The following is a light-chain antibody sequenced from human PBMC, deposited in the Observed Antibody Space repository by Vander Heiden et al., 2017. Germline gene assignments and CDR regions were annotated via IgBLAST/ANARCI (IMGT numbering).Light chain of an antibody. Sequence: QSALTQPASVSGSPGQSITISCTGTSSDVGGYNYVSWYQHHPCKAPKLIVFEVSNRPSGVSNRFSGSKSGNTASLTISGLQAEDEADYYCSSYTSSSTVVFGGGTKLTVL. J-gene: IGLJ2*01. CDR1: SSDVGGYNY. V-gene: IGLV2-14*01. CDR2: EVS. CDR3: SSYTSSSTVV.